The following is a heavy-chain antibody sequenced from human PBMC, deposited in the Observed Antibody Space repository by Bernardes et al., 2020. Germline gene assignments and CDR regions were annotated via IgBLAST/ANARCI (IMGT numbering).Heavy chain of an antibody. D-gene: IGHD6-19*01. J-gene: IGHJ4*02. V-gene: IGHV3-72*01. CDR2: IRDKAHTYTT. CDR3: AKGRGSGWYLGDY. CDR1: GFTFRDHY. Sequence: GGSLRLSCAASGFTFRDHYMDWVRKAPGKGLEWVGRIRDKAHTYTTEYAASVKGRFTISRDDSKNSLFLQMNSLKTEDTAVYYCAKGRGSGWYLGDYWGQGTLVTVSS.